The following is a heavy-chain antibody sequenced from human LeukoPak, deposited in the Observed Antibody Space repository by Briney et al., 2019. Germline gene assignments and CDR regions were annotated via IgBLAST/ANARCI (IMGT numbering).Heavy chain of an antibody. J-gene: IGHJ4*02. V-gene: IGHV3-48*01. Sequence: GGSLSLSSEGYGFKFSRYSMNWVRQAPRKGLEWVALITGSSRAIYYADSVKGRFVNSRDNAKNSVYMQLNSLRVEDTAIYYCARHLVWGGSSSSLGYWGQGTLVTVSS. CDR2: ITGSSRAI. D-gene: IGHD6-6*01. CDR3: ARHLVWGGSSSSLGY. CDR1: GFKFSRYS.